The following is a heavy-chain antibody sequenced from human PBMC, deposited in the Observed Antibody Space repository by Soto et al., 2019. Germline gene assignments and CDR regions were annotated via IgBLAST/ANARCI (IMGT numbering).Heavy chain of an antibody. CDR1: GFTFSSYA. CDR2: ISGSGGST. Sequence: PGGSLRLSCAASGFTFSSYAMSWVRQAPGKGLEWVSAISGSGGSTYYADSVKGRFTISRDNSKNTLYLQMNSLRAEDTAVYYCAKGLYSSGWYVYGMDVWGQGTTVTVSS. V-gene: IGHV3-23*01. J-gene: IGHJ6*02. CDR3: AKGLYSSGWYVYGMDV. D-gene: IGHD6-19*01.